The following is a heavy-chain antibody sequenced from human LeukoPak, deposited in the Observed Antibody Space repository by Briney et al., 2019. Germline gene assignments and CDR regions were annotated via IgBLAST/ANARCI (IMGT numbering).Heavy chain of an antibody. D-gene: IGHD6-6*01. CDR3: VLIRDYYYYYMDV. CDR2: INPSGGST. CDR1: GYTFTSYY. J-gene: IGHJ6*03. Sequence: ASVKVSCTASGYTFTSYYMHWLRQPPGQGLELMGIINPSGGSTSYAQKFQGRVTMTRDMSTSTVYMELSSLRSEDTAVYYCVLIRDYYYYYMDVWGKGTTVTVSS. V-gene: IGHV1-46*01.